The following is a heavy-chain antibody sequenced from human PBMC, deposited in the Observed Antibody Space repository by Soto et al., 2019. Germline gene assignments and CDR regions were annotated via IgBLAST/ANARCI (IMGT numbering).Heavy chain of an antibody. CDR3: AYGSGSSNWFDP. Sequence: QVQLQQWGAGLLKPSETLSLTCAVYGGSFSGYYWSWIRQPPGKGLEWIGEINHSGSTNYNPSLKSGVTIAVDTSKNQFSLKLSSVTAADTAVYYCAYGSGSSNWFDPWGQGTLVTVSS. V-gene: IGHV4-34*01. J-gene: IGHJ5*02. D-gene: IGHD3-10*01. CDR2: INHSGST. CDR1: GGSFSGYY.